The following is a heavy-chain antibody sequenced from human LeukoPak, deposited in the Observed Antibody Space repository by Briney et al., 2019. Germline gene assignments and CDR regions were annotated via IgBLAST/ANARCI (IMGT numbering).Heavy chain of an antibody. CDR3: ARRGNTAMAPYYYYYMDV. CDR2: ISSSGSTI. V-gene: IGHV3-48*03. J-gene: IGHJ6*03. D-gene: IGHD5-18*01. CDR1: GFTFSSYE. Sequence: PGGSLRLSCAASGFTFSSYEMNWVRQAPGKGLEWVSYISSSGSTIYYADSVKGRFTISRDNAKNSLYLQMNSLRAEDTAVYYCARRGNTAMAPYYYYYMDVWGKGTTVTVSS.